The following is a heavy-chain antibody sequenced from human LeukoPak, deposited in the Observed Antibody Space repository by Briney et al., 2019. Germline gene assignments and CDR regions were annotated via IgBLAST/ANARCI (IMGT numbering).Heavy chain of an antibody. CDR1: GYTFTSYA. V-gene: IGHV1-3*01. D-gene: IGHD3-10*01. CDR3: ARGEFTMVRGVIILNWFDP. J-gene: IGHJ5*02. CDR2: INAGNGNT. Sequence: ASVKVSCKASGYTFTSYAMHWVRRAPGQRLEWVGWINAGNGNTKYSQKFQGRVTITRDTSASTAYMELSSLRSEDTAVYYCARGEFTMVRGVIILNWFDPWGQGTLVTVSS.